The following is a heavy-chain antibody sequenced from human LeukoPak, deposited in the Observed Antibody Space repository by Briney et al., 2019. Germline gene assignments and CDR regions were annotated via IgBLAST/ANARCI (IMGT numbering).Heavy chain of an antibody. CDR1: GGSISSGGYS. V-gene: IGHV4-30-2*01. D-gene: IGHD1-26*01. CDR2: IYHSGST. J-gene: IGHJ3*02. Sequence: PSETLSLTCAVSGGSISSGGYSWSWIRQPPGKGLEWIGYIYHSGSTYYNPSLKSRVTISVDRSKNQFSLKLSSVTAADTAVYYCARETPGGSYYDAFDIWGQGTMVTVSS. CDR3: ARETPGGSYYDAFDI.